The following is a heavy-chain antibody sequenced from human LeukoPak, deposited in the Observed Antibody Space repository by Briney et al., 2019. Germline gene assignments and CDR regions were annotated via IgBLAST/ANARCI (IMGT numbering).Heavy chain of an antibody. D-gene: IGHD2-21*02. V-gene: IGHV3-72*01. CDR3: TAFTYCGGDCYRDFDY. J-gene: IGHJ4*02. CDR1: GFTFSDHC. CDR2: TRNKANSYTT. Sequence: GGSLRLSCAASGFTFSDHCMDWVRQAPGKGLEWVGRTRNKANSYTTEYAASVKGRFTISRDDSKNSLYLQMNSLKTEDTAVYYCTAFTYCGGDCYRDFDYWGQGTLVTVSS.